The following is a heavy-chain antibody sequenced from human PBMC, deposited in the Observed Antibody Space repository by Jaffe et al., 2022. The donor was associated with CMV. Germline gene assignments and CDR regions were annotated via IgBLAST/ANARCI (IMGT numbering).Heavy chain of an antibody. CDR1: GFTFGDYA. J-gene: IGHJ4*02. CDR2: IRSKAYGGTT. V-gene: IGHV3-49*04. D-gene: IGHD2-21*02. CDR3: TRAKRSLRPYCGGDCYPHFDY. Sequence: EVQLVESGGGLVQPGRSLRLSCTASGFTFGDYAMSWVRQAPGKGLEWVGFIRSKAYGGTTEYAASVKGRFTISRDDSKSIAYLQMNSLKTEDTAVYYCTRAKRSLRPYCGGDCYPHFDYWGQGTLVTVSS.